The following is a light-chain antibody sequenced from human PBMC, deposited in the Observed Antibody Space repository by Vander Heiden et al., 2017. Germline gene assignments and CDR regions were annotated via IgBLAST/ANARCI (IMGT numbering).Light chain of an antibody. J-gene: IGLJ2*01. Sequence: QSVLPQPPSASGTPGQRAPIPCSGSSSNIGSNTVNWYQQLPGTAPKLLIYSNNQRPSGVPDRFSGSKSGTSASLAISGLQSEDEADYYCAAWDDSLNGDVVFGGGTKLTVL. CDR2: SNN. V-gene: IGLV1-44*01. CDR1: SSNIGSNT. CDR3: AAWDDSLNGDVV.